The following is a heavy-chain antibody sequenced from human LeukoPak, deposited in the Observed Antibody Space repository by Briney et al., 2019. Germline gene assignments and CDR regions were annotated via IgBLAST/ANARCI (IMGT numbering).Heavy chain of an antibody. CDR2: ISSSGSTI. CDR1: GFTFSDYY. V-gene: IGHV3-11*04. Sequence: SGGSLRLSCAASGFTFSDYYMSWIRQAPGKGLEWVSYISSSGSTIYYADSVKGRFTISRDNAKNSLYLQMNSLRAEGTAVYYCARDSYDSSGYSDYWGQGTLVTVSS. D-gene: IGHD3-22*01. CDR3: ARDSYDSSGYSDY. J-gene: IGHJ4*02.